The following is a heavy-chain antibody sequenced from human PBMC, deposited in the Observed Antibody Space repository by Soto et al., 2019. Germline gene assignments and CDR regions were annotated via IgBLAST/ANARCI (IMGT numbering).Heavy chain of an antibody. CDR3: ARGITMVRGVIRKANWLDP. D-gene: IGHD3-10*01. CDR1: GGSISSGGYY. CDR2: IYYSGST. V-gene: IGHV4-31*03. Sequence: SETLSLTCTVSGGSISSGGYYCSWIRQHPGKGLEWIGYIYYSGSTYYNPSLKSRVTISVDTSKNQFSLKLSSVTAADTAVCYCARGITMVRGVIRKANWLDPWGQGTLLTVSS. J-gene: IGHJ5*02.